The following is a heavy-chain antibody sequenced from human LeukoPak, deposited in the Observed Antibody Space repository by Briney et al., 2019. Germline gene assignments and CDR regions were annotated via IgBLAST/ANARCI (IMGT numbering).Heavy chain of an antibody. CDR3: ARAGRATSDAFDI. J-gene: IGHJ3*02. CDR1: GFTFSSYG. CDR2: ISGSGGST. D-gene: IGHD5-12*01. V-gene: IGHV3-23*01. Sequence: GGSLRLSCAASGFTFSSYGMSWVRQAPGKGLEWVSAISGSGGSTYYADSVKGRFTISRDNAKNSLYLQMNSLRAEDTAVYYCARAGRATSDAFDIWGQGTMVTVSS.